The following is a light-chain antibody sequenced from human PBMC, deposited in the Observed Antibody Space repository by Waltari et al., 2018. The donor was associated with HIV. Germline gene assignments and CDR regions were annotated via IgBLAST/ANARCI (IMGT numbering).Light chain of an antibody. Sequence: SYELTQPPSVSVSPGQTARITCSGDALPKQYAYWYQQKPGQAPVLVIYEDSERPSGIPERFSGSSSGTTVTLTISGVQAEDEADYYCQSADSSGTVVFGGRTKLTVL. J-gene: IGLJ2*01. CDR3: QSADSSGTVV. V-gene: IGLV3-25*03. CDR2: EDS. CDR1: ALPKQY.